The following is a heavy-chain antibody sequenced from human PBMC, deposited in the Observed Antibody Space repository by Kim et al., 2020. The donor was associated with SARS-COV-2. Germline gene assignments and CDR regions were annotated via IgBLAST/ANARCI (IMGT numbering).Heavy chain of an antibody. J-gene: IGHJ4*02. V-gene: IGHV3-30*18. CDR1: GFTFSSYG. Sequence: GGSLRLSCAASGFTFSSYGMHWVRQAPGKGLECVAVISYDGSNKYYADSVKGRFTISRDNSKNTLYLQMNSLRAEDTAVYYCAKDLPPNFTIQAGGFDYWGQGTLVTVSS. CDR3: AKDLPPNFTIQAGGFDY. CDR2: ISYDGSNK. D-gene: IGHD3-10*01.